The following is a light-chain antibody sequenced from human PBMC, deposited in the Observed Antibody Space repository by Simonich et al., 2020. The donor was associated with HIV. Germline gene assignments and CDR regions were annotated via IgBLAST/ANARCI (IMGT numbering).Light chain of an antibody. CDR3: QQYYSTPYT. J-gene: IGKJ2*01. CDR1: KSVSYSSNNKNY. Sequence: DIVMTQSPDSLAVSLGERATINCKYSKSVSYSSNNKNYLAWYQQKPGQPPKLLIYWASTRESGVPDRFSGSGSGTDFTLTISSLQAEDVAVYYCQQYYSTPYTFGQGTKLEIK. CDR2: WAS. V-gene: IGKV4-1*01.